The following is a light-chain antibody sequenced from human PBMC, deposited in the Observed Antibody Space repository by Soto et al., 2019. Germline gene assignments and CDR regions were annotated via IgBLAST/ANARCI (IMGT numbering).Light chain of an antibody. V-gene: IGKV1-39*01. CDR3: QQSYSTRWT. CDR1: QSISSY. CDR2: AAS. J-gene: IGKJ1*01. Sequence: DIQMTQTPSSLSASVGDRVTITCGASQSISSYLNWYQQKPGKAPKLLIYAASSLQSGVPSRFSGSGSGTDFTLTISSLQPEDFATYYCQQSYSTRWTFGQGTKVDI.